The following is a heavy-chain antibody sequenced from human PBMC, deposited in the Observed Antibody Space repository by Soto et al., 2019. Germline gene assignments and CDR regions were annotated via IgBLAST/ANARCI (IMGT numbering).Heavy chain of an antibody. CDR2: ISPSSDYI. D-gene: IGHD2-2*01. CDR1: GFTFSIYT. CDR3: ARGHIVVLPAASRAYYYGLDV. Sequence: GGSLRLSCAASGFTFSIYTMNWDRQAPGKGLEWVSSISPSSDYIYYADSLKGRFTISRDNTKNSLYLQMNSLGVEDTAVYYCARGHIVVLPAASRAYYYGLDVWGQGTTVTVSS. V-gene: IGHV3-21*01. J-gene: IGHJ6*02.